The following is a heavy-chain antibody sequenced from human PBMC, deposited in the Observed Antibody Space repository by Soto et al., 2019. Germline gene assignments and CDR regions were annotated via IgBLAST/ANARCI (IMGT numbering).Heavy chain of an antibody. V-gene: IGHV1-69*01. D-gene: IGHD6-19*01. CDR3: ATPHKSSGWYYFDY. CDR1: GGTFSSYA. CDR2: ISPIFGTA. Sequence: QVQVVKSGAEVKKPGSSEKVSCKASGGTFSSYAISWVRQAPGQGLEWMGGISPIFGTANYAQKFQGRVTITADESTSTAYMELSSLRSEDTAVYYCATPHKSSGWYYFDYWGQGTLVTVSS. J-gene: IGHJ4*02.